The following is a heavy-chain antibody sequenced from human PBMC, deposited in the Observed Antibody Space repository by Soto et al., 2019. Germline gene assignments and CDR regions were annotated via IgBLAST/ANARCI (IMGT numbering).Heavy chain of an antibody. J-gene: IGHJ3*02. CDR3: ARSDFDASDGFDI. CDR1: GYTFTFRY. Sequence: ASVKVSCKASGYTFTFRYLHWVRQAPGQELVWMGWITPFESDTNYAQKFQDRVTITRDSSVSTAYMELSNLRTDDTAMYYCARSDFDASDGFDIWGQGTMVTVSS. D-gene: IGHD3-3*01. CDR2: ITPFESDT. V-gene: IGHV1-45*02.